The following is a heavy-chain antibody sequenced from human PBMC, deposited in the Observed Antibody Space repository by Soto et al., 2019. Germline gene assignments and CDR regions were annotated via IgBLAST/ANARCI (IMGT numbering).Heavy chain of an antibody. CDR1: GGSISSGGYY. Sequence: QVQLQESGPGLVKPSQTLSLTCTVSGGSISSGGYYWSWIRQHPGKGLGWIGYIYYSGSTYYNPSLKSRVTISVDTSKNQFSLKLSSVTAADTAVYYCARIFSSSTALDYWGQGTLVTVSS. CDR3: ARIFSSSTALDY. V-gene: IGHV4-31*03. J-gene: IGHJ4*02. D-gene: IGHD6-6*01. CDR2: IYYSGST.